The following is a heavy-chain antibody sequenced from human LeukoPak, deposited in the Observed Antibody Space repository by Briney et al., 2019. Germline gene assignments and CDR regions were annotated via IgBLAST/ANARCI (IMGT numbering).Heavy chain of an antibody. CDR3: ARHRSDTGGKKGVNWFDP. J-gene: IGHJ5*02. CDR2: SYFGGTT. Sequence: PSEILSLTCSVAGGSIKNNYWSWIRQPPGKGLEWLGNSYFGGTTVYNSSLKSRLTISVDTFKNQLSLNLQSVTAADTATYYCARHRSDTGGKKGVNWFDPWGQGTLVTVSS. D-gene: IGHD4-23*01. V-gene: IGHV4-59*01. CDR1: GGSIKNNY.